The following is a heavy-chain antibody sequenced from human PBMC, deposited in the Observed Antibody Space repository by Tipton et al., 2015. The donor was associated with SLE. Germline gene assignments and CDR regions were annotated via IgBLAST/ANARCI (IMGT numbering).Heavy chain of an antibody. CDR1: GFTFSSYS. D-gene: IGHD3-9*01. CDR2: ISSSSTTI. Sequence: SLRLSCAVSGFTFSSYSMNWVRQAPGKGLEWVSYISSSSTTIYYADSVKGRFTISRDNAKSSLYLQMNGLRAEDTAVYYCGREGGYFDWSLSSPRGTGVDVWGQGTTVTVSS. CDR3: GREGGYFDWSLSSPRGTGVDV. V-gene: IGHV3-48*01. J-gene: IGHJ6*02.